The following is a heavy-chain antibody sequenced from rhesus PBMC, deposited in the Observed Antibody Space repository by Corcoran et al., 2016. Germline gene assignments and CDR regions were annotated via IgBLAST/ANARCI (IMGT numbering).Heavy chain of an antibody. CDR1: GFRLRAYY. J-gene: IGHJ4*01. D-gene: IGHD6-13*01. CDR3: AREGSSWSGGLDY. V-gene: IGHV3S18*01. CDR2: HCSTGGST. Sequence: EVQLVESGGGLAKPGGSLRLSCAAAGFRLRAYYMYWVRQAPGKGLEWVLVHCSTGGSTYYAYAVKCRFTISRENAKNTLYLQMDSLRAEDTAVYYCAREGSSWSGGLDYWGQGVLVTVSS.